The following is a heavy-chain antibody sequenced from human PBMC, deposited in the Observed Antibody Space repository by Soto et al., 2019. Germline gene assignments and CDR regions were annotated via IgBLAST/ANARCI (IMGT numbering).Heavy chain of an antibody. J-gene: IGHJ4*02. CDR2: ISTGSHYI. CDR1: GFTFSNYN. D-gene: IGHD3-9*01. CDR3: ARDSSTGYYLSDFDY. Sequence: PGGSLRLSCAASGFTFSNYNMNWVRQAPGKGLEWVASISTGSHYIYYADSLKGRFTISRDNAKNSVDLQISSLRAEDTAVYYCARDSSTGYYLSDFDYWGQGTLVTVSS. V-gene: IGHV3-21*01.